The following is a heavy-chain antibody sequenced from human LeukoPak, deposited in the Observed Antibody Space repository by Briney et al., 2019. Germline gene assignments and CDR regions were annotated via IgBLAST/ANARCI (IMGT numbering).Heavy chain of an antibody. D-gene: IGHD6-13*01. J-gene: IGHJ2*01. Sequence: SETLALTCAVYGGSFSGYYWSWIRQPPGKGLEWIGEINHSGSTNYNPSLKSRVTISVDTSKNQFCLKLSSVTAADTAVYYCARARGRAAAGTRYFDLWGRGTLVTVSS. CDR3: ARARGRAAAGTRYFDL. CDR1: GGSFSGYY. CDR2: INHSGST. V-gene: IGHV4-34*01.